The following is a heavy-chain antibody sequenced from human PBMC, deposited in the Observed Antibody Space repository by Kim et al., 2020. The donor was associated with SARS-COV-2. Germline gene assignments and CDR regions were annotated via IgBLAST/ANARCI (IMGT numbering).Heavy chain of an antibody. CDR2: IWYDGSNK. D-gene: IGHD2-21*01. CDR3: ARGRGKLDSVVRFFDY. CDR1: GFTFSNYG. J-gene: IGHJ4*02. Sequence: GGSLRLSCAASGFTFSNYGMHWVRQAPGKGLEWVAVIWYDGSNKYYADSVKGRFTISRDNSKNTLYLQMNSLRAEDTAVYYCARGRGKLDSVVRFFDYWGQGTLVTVSS. V-gene: IGHV3-33*01.